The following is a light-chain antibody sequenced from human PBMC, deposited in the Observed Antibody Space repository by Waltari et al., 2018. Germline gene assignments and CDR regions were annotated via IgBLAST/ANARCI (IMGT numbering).Light chain of an antibody. CDR1: SGHSTNV. V-gene: IGLV4-69*01. Sequence: QLVLTQSPSASASLGASVKLTCTLSSGHSTNVVAWLQQQPEKGPRFLMKVNSDGSQPKGDEIPDRFSGSSSGAERYLTISSLQSEDEADYYCQTGGHGTWVFGGGTTLTVL. CDR3: QTGGHGTWV. CDR2: VNSDGSQ. J-gene: IGLJ3*02.